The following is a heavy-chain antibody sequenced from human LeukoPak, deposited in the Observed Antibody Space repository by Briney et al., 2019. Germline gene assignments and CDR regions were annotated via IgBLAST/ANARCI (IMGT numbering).Heavy chain of an antibody. CDR1: GDSMNSHY. J-gene: IGHJ6*03. CDR3: ARGRGRGYSSNTYSYYYYMDV. D-gene: IGHD6-13*01. CDR2: SYYSGRT. Sequence: SETLSLTCSVSGDSMNSHYWTWMRHPPGKGLEWIGCSYYSGRTNYNPSLKSRVTISIDTSTNQFSLRLSSVTAADTAVYFCARGRGRGYSSNTYSYYYYMDVWGKGTTVTVSS. V-gene: IGHV4-59*11.